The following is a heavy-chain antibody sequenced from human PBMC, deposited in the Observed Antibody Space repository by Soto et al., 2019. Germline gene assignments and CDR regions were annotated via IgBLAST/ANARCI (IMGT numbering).Heavy chain of an antibody. D-gene: IGHD5-18*01. Sequence: ASVKVSCKASGGTFSIYAISWVRQAPGQGLEWMGGIIPIFGTANYAQKFQGRVTITADESTSTAYMELSSLRSEDTAVYYCASRWQRGYSYGYYYYGMDVWGQGATVTVSS. CDR2: IIPIFGTA. CDR3: ASRWQRGYSYGYYYYGMDV. J-gene: IGHJ6*02. V-gene: IGHV1-69*13. CDR1: GGTFSIYA.